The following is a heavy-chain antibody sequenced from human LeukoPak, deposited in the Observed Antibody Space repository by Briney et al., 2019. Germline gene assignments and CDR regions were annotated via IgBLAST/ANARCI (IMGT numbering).Heavy chain of an antibody. CDR3: AREGLYSSGWYGY. D-gene: IGHD6-19*01. V-gene: IGHV1-69*04. CDR2: IIPILGIA. Sequence: GASVKVSCKASGGTFSSYAISWVRQAPGQGLEWMGRIIPILGIANYAQKFQGRVTITADKSTSTAYMELSSLRSEDTAVYYCAREGLYSSGWYGYWGQGTLVTVSS. J-gene: IGHJ4*02. CDR1: GGTFSSYA.